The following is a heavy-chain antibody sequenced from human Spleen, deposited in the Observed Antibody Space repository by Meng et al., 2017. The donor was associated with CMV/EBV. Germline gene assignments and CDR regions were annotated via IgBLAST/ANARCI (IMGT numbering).Heavy chain of an antibody. D-gene: IGHD3-3*01. V-gene: IGHV4-59*01. CDR2: IYYSGST. J-gene: IGHJ6*02. CDR3: ARAPPDDTIFGVVINWEYYYYGMDV. Sequence: WGWIRQPPGKGLEWIGYIYYSGSTNYNPSLKSRVTISVDTSKNQFSLKLSSVTAADTAVYYCARAPPDDTIFGVVINWEYYYYGMDVWGQGTTVTVSS.